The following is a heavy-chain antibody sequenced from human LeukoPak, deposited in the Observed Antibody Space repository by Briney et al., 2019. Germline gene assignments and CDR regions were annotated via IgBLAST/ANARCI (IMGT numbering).Heavy chain of an antibody. CDR2: IIPILGIA. CDR1: GGTFSSYA. V-gene: IGHV1-69*04. D-gene: IGHD3-22*01. J-gene: IGHJ4*02. Sequence: SVKVSCKASGGTFSSYAISWVRQAPGQGLEWMGRIIPILGIANYAQKFQGRVTITADKSTSTAYMELSSLRSEDTAVYYCAKQYYYDSSGYPPYEFDYWGQGTLVTVSS. CDR3: AKQYYYDSSGYPPYEFDY.